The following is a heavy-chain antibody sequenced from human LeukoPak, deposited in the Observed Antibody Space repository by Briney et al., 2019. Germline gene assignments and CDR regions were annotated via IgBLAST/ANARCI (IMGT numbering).Heavy chain of an antibody. D-gene: IGHD5-12*01. V-gene: IGHV4-59*01. J-gene: IGHJ4*02. CDR2: IYYSGST. Sequence: SETLSLTCAVYGGSFSSYYWSWIRQPPGKGLEWIGYIYYSGSTSYNPSLRSRVTISVDTSSNQFSLILTSVTAADTAVYYCARGTKTGYTGYDWNYWGQGSLVTVSS. CDR1: GGSFSSYY. CDR3: ARGTKTGYTGYDWNY.